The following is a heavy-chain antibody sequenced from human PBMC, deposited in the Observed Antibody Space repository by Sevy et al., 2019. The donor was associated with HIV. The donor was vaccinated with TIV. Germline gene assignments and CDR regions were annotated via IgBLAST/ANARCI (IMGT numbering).Heavy chain of an antibody. J-gene: IGHJ1*01. D-gene: IGHD3-22*01. CDR3: ARDTYYESTTGYMGVFQY. CDR1: GFTFSSYA. V-gene: IGHV3-30*04. Sequence: GGSLRLSCAASGFTFSSYAMHWVRQAPGKGLEWVAVISYDGSNKYYADSVKGRFTISRDNSKNTLYLQMNSLRAEDTAVYYCARDTYYESTTGYMGVFQYWGQGTLVTVSS. CDR2: ISYDGSNK.